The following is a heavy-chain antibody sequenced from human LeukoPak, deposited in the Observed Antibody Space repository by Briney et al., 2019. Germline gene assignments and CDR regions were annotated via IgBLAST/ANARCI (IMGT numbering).Heavy chain of an antibody. CDR2: ISYDGSNK. Sequence: PGGSLRLSCAASRFTFSSYAMHWVRQAPGKGLEWVAVISYDGSNKYYADSVKGRFTISRDNSKNTLYLQMNSLRAEDTAVYYCARSDYGDFPGDYWGQGTLVTVSS. CDR1: RFTFSSYA. J-gene: IGHJ4*02. V-gene: IGHV3-30-3*01. CDR3: ARSDYGDFPGDY. D-gene: IGHD4-17*01.